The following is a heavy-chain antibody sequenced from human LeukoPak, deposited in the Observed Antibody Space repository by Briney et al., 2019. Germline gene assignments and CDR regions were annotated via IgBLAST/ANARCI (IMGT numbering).Heavy chain of an antibody. CDR2: IRYDGSNK. CDR1: GFTFSSYG. CDR3: AKDSTPDYYDSSGYFDY. Sequence: PGGSLRLSCAASGFTFSSYGMHWVRRAPGKGLESVAFIRYDGSNKYYADSVKGRFTISRDNSKNTLYLQMNSLRAEDTAVYYCAKDSTPDYYDSSGYFDYWGQGTLVTVSS. V-gene: IGHV3-30*02. J-gene: IGHJ4*02. D-gene: IGHD3-22*01.